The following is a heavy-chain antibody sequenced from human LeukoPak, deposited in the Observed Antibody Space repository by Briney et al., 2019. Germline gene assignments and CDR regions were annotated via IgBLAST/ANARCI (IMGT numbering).Heavy chain of an antibody. CDR1: GFTFSSYS. CDR2: ISSSSSYI. J-gene: IGHJ4*02. D-gene: IGHD3-10*01. CDR3: VGRITMVRGVTLDY. Sequence: GGSLRLSCAASGFTFSSYSMNWVRQAPGKGLEWVSSISSSSSYIYYADSVKGRFTISRDNAKNSLYLQMNSLRAEDTAVYYCVGRITMVRGVTLDYWGQGTLVTVSS. V-gene: IGHV3-21*01.